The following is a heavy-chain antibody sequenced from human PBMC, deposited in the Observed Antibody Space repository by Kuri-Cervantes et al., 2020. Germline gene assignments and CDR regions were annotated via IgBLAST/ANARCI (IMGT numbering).Heavy chain of an antibody. CDR3: ARRERNFCESTRCLFDI. CDR1: GYTFTGYY. D-gene: IGHD2-2*01. Sequence: ASVKVSCKASGYTFTGYYMHWVRQAPGQGLEWMGWINPNSGGTNYAQKFQGRVTMTRDTSISTAYMELNSLRSDDTAIYYCARRERNFCESTRCLFDIWGHGTLVTVSS. J-gene: IGHJ4*01. CDR2: INPNSGGT. V-gene: IGHV1-2*02.